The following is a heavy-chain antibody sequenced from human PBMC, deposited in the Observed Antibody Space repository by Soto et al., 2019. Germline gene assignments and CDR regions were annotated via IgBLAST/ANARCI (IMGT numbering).Heavy chain of an antibody. Sequence: SETLSLTCTVSGGSISSYYWSWIRQPPGKGLEWIGYIYYSGSTNYNPSLKSRVTISVDTSKNQFSLKLSSATAADTAVYYCARDSPNWEGDYYYGMDVWGQGTTVTVSS. V-gene: IGHV4-59*01. CDR2: IYYSGST. CDR3: ARDSPNWEGDYYYGMDV. CDR1: GGSISSYY. J-gene: IGHJ6*02. D-gene: IGHD7-27*01.